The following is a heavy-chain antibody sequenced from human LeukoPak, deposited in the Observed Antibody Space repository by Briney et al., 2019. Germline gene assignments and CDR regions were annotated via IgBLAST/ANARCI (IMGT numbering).Heavy chain of an antibody. CDR3: AKEGYCSGGSCDPHWYFDL. J-gene: IGHJ2*01. CDR1: GFTFSTYA. Sequence: GGSLRLSCAAPGFTFSTYAMGWVRQAPGKGLEWVSSIKGGGGDPSYADSVKGRFTISRDNSKNTLYLQMNSLRAEDTAVYYCAKEGYCSGGSCDPHWYFDLWGRGTLVTVSS. V-gene: IGHV3-23*01. CDR2: IKGGGGDP. D-gene: IGHD2-15*01.